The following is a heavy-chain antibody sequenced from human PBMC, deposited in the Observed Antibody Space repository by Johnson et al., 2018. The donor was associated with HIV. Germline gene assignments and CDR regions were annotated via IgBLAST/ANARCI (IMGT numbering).Heavy chain of an antibody. J-gene: IGHJ3*01. CDR1: GFTFSSYA. V-gene: IGHV3-30-3*01. D-gene: IGHD1-26*01. CDR2: ISYDGSNK. CDR3: ARARGWEYAFDL. Sequence: VQLVESGGGVVQPGRSLRLSCAASGFTFSSYAMHWVRQAPGKGLEWVAVISYDGSNKYYADSVKGRLTISRDNSKNSLFLQMNSLRAEDTAVYYCARARGWEYAFDLWGQGTMVTVSS.